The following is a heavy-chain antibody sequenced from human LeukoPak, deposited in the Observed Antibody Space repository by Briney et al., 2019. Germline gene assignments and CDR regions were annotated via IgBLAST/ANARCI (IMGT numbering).Heavy chain of an antibody. CDR1: GFTFSSYA. Sequence: GGSLRLSCAASGFTFSSYAMSWVRQAPGKGLEWVSAISGSGGSTYYADSVKGRFTISRDNSKNTLYLQMNSLRAEDTAVCYCAKDKVSGYDLRDYYYMDVWGKGTTVTVSS. J-gene: IGHJ6*03. CDR2: ISGSGGST. D-gene: IGHD5-12*01. CDR3: AKDKVSGYDLRDYYYMDV. V-gene: IGHV3-23*01.